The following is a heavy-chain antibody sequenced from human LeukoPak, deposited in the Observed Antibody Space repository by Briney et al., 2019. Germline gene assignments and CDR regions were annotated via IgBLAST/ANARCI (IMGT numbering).Heavy chain of an antibody. CDR1: GFTFSSYG. Sequence: GGSLRLSCAASGFTFSSYGMHWVRQAPGKGLEWVAFIRYDGSNKYYADSVKGRFTISRDNSKNTLYLQMNSLRAEDTAVYYCAKDGKIPFYRGSYQFWFDPWGQGTLVTVSS. V-gene: IGHV3-30*02. CDR2: IRYDGSNK. CDR3: AKDGKIPFYRGSYQFWFDP. J-gene: IGHJ5*02. D-gene: IGHD1-26*01.